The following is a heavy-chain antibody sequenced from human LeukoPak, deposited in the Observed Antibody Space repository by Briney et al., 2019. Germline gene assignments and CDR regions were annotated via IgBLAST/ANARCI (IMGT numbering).Heavy chain of an antibody. CDR1: GYSISTGYY. CDR2: FYHGGST. V-gene: IGHV4-38-2*02. J-gene: IGHJ6*04. CDR3: ASETYYYGSGSRYNGV. D-gene: IGHD3-10*01. Sequence: PSETLSLTCTVSGYSISTGYYWDWIRQPPGKGLEWIGTFYHGGSTYYNPSLKSRVTISVDTSKNQFSLNLTSVTAADTAVYYCASETYYYGSGSRYNGVWGKGTTVTVSS.